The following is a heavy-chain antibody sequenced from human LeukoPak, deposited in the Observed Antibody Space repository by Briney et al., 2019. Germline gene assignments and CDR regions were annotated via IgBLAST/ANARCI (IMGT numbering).Heavy chain of an antibody. CDR2: SYYSGST. D-gene: IGHD1-1*01. CDR3: ARRSGTLWGSFDI. CDR1: GVSITSDY. Sequence: PSETLSLTCSVSGVSITSDYWSWIRQPPGKGPEWIGYSYYSGSTNYNPSLKSRVTISVVTSKNQFSLRLRSVTAADTAVYYCARRSGTLWGSFDIWGQGTVVTVSS. J-gene: IGHJ3*02. V-gene: IGHV4-59*01.